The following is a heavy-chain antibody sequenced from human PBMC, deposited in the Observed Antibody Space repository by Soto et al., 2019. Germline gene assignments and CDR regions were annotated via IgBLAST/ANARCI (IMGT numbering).Heavy chain of an antibody. CDR2: IIDSGGST. Sequence: PGGSLRLSCAASGFTFSSYSMNWVRKAPGKGLEWVSDIIDSGGSTYYADSVKGRFTISRDNSKSTLYLQMNSLRAEDTALYYCAKGRSYYYYYGVDVWGQGTTVTVSS. CDR1: GFTFSSYS. CDR3: AKGRSYYYYYGVDV. J-gene: IGHJ6*02. V-gene: IGHV3-23*01.